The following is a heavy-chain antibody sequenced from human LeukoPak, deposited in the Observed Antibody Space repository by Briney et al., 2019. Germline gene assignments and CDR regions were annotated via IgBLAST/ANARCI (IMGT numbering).Heavy chain of an antibody. J-gene: IGHJ4*02. D-gene: IGHD3-22*01. CDR3: ARVYDSTGYYVDY. V-gene: IGHV4-4*07. Sequence: SETLSLTCTVSGGSISSYDWSWIRQPAGNGLDWIGCIYSSGNTNYNPSLKSRVTMSVDTSKNQFSLRLTSVTAADTAVYYCARVYDSTGYYVDYWGQGTPVTVSS. CDR1: GGSISSYD. CDR2: IYSSGNT.